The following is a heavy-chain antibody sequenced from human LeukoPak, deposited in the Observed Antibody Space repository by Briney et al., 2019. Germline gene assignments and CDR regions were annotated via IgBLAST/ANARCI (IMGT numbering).Heavy chain of an antibody. V-gene: IGHV3-7*01. J-gene: IGHJ4*02. Sequence: PGGSLRLSCVASGFTFSSYWKSWVRQAPGKGLEWVANIKQDGSEKYHVDSVKGRFTISRDNSKNTLYLQMNSLRAEHRAVYYCAKGGGLRYCSSTSCYSRGGTDYWGQGTLVTVSS. D-gene: IGHD2-2*01. CDR3: AKGGGLRYCSSTSCYSRGGTDY. CDR2: IKQDGSEK. CDR1: GFTFSSYW.